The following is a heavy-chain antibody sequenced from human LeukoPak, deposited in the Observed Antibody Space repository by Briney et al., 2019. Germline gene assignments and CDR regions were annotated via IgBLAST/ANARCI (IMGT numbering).Heavy chain of an antibody. CDR3: ASTLSQQPPDY. J-gene: IGHJ4*02. Sequence: GGSLRLSCAASGFTFSSYGMHWVRQAPGKGLEWVAVIWYDGSNKYYADSVKGRFTISRDNSKNTLYLQMNSLRAEDTAVYYCASTLSQQPPDYWGQGTLVTVSS. CDR2: IWYDGSNK. CDR1: GFTFSSYG. D-gene: IGHD6-13*01. V-gene: IGHV3-33*01.